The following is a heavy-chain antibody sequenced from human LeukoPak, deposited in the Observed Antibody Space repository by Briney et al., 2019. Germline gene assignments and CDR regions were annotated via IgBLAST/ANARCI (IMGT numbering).Heavy chain of an antibody. CDR3: ARVGALSSSWLLY. CDR2: MSGSGGST. Sequence: PGGSLRLSCPASGFTFSSYAMSWVRQAPGKGLEWVSVMSGSGGSTYYADSVKGRFTISRDNSKNTLYLQMNSLRAEDTAVYFCARVGALSSSWLLYWGQGTLVTVSS. D-gene: IGHD6-13*01. J-gene: IGHJ4*02. V-gene: IGHV3-23*01. CDR1: GFTFSSYA.